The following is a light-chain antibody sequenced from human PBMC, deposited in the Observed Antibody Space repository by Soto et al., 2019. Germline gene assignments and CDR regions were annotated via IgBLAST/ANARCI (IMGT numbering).Light chain of an antibody. J-gene: IGLJ3*02. CDR1: SSNIEDNS. CDR2: NDY. CDR3: TAWDDNVNGWL. Sequence: QSVLTQPPSASXTPRQRVTISCSGSSSNIEDNSVSWYQRLPGTAPKLLIYNDYERPSGVSDRFSGSKSGASASLAISGLRSEDDGDYYCTAWDDNVNGWLFGGGTKLTVL. V-gene: IGLV1-44*01.